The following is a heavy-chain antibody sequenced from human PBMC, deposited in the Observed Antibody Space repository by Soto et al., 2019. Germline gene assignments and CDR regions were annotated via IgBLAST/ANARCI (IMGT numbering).Heavy chain of an antibody. CDR2: MTPHSGKT. CDR3: ARGWEVPAATFDS. V-gene: IGHV1-8*01. CDR1: GYTFTTYD. Sequence: QVQLVQSGAEVKKPGTSVKVSCKASGYTFTTYDINWVRQAPGQGLEWMGWMTPHSGKTGYAPKFQGRVTMTRDTSISTAYMELSSLRSEDTAVYFCARGWEVPAATFDSWGPGTLVTVSS. D-gene: IGHD2-2*01. J-gene: IGHJ4*02.